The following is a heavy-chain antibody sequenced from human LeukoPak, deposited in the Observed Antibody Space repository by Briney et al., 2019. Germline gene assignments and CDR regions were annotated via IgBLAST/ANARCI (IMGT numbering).Heavy chain of an antibody. CDR2: INHSGST. Sequence: SETLSLTCAVYGGSFSGYYWSWIRQPPGKGLEWIGEINHSGSTNCNPSLKSRVTISVDTSKNQFSLKLSSVSAADTAVYFCARARGAVAAYFDYWGQGTLVTVSS. CDR3: ARARGAVAAYFDY. CDR1: GGSFSGYY. J-gene: IGHJ4*02. V-gene: IGHV4-34*01. D-gene: IGHD6-19*01.